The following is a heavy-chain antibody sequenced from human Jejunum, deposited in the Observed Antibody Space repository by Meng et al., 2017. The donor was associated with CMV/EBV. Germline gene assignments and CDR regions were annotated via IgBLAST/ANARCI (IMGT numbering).Heavy chain of an antibody. V-gene: IGHV1-69*02. CDR1: TFNSYT. Sequence: TFNSYTINWVRQAPGQGIEWMGRIIPILDIANSAQNFQGRLTIIADRSTSTAYMELTSLRSDDTAVYYCATSTATTSNFGRVWNSWGQGTEVTVSS. J-gene: IGHJ4*02. CDR2: IIPILDIA. CDR3: ATSTATTSNFGRVWNS. D-gene: IGHD1-1*01.